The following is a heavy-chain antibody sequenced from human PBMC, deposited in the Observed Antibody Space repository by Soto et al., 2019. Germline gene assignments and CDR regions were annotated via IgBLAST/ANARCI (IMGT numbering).Heavy chain of an antibody. Sequence: QVQLQESGPGLVKPSETLSLTCTVSGGSISSYYWSWIRQPAGKGLEWIGRIYTSGSTNYNPSLKRRVTMSVDTSKNQFSLKLRSVTAAETAVYYCARDLREDIVVVPAAQPGWFDPWGQGTLVTVSS. D-gene: IGHD2-2*01. CDR1: GGSISSYY. CDR3: ARDLREDIVVVPAAQPGWFDP. V-gene: IGHV4-4*07. CDR2: IYTSGST. J-gene: IGHJ5*02.